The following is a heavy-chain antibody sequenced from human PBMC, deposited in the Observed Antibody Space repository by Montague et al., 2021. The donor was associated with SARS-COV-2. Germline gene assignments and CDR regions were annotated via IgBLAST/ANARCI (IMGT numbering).Heavy chain of an antibody. CDR2: ISGSCGNT. J-gene: IGHJ4*02. D-gene: IGHD4-11*01. Sequence: SLRLSCVAYGFTFSSYAMSWVRQAPGKGLEWVSAISGSCGNTYDXDSXKGLFTISRDNSKNTLYVQMNRLRAEATAASYCAKDTGRRNYFDYWGQGTLVTVSS. CDR1: GFTFSSYA. CDR3: AKDTGRRNYFDY. V-gene: IGHV3-23*01.